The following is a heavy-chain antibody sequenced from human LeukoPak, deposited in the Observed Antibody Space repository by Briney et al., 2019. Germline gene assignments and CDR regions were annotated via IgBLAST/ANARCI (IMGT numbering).Heavy chain of an antibody. CDR2: INPNTGAT. V-gene: IGHV1-2*02. D-gene: IGHD6-19*01. Sequence: ASVTVSFKASVYTLTVYCLHWVRQAPGQGLEWMGWINPNTGATHSAQKFQGRITMTRDSSINTAYMDLSRLRSLDTTAFYCARDRVGSGWPRPYYFEVWGQGTLVTVSS. J-gene: IGHJ4*02. CDR3: ARDRVGSGWPRPYYFEV. CDR1: VYTLTVYC.